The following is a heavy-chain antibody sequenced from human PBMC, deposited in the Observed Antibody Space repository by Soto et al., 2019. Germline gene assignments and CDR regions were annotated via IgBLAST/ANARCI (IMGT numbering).Heavy chain of an antibody. Sequence: SETLSLTCTVSGGSISSYYWSWIRQPPWKGLEWIGYIYYSGSTNYNPSLKSRVTISVDTSKNQFSLKLSSVTAADTAVYYCARERGTVGDFDYWGQGTLVTVSS. J-gene: IGHJ4*02. V-gene: IGHV4-59*01. D-gene: IGHD3-16*01. CDR3: ARERGTVGDFDY. CDR1: GGSISSYY. CDR2: IYYSGST.